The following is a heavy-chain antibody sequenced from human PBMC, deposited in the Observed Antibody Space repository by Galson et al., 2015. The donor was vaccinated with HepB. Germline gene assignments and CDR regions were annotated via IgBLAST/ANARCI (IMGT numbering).Heavy chain of an antibody. V-gene: IGHV3-48*01. CDR3: ASLGSSGWDRWGSGFDP. Sequence: SLRLSCAASGFTFSSYSMNWVRQAPGKGLEWVSYISSSSSTIYYADSVKGRFTISRDNAKNSLYLQMNSLRAEDTAVYYCASLGSSGWDRWGSGFDPWGQGTLVTVSS. D-gene: IGHD6-19*01. CDR1: GFTFSSYS. CDR2: ISSSSSTI. J-gene: IGHJ5*02.